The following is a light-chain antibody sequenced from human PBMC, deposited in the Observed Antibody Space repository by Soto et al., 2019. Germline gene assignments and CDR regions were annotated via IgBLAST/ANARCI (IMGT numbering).Light chain of an antibody. CDR2: GAS. Sequence: ETALTQPSVTLCFSRGGKSTLACMASQSASSSYLAWYQQKPGQAPRLLIYGASSRATGIPDRFSGSGSGTDFTLTISRLEPQDFAVYHSQQYGSSPWTFGQGTKVDI. CDR1: QSASSSY. J-gene: IGKJ1*01. V-gene: IGKV3-20*01. CDR3: QQYGSSPWT.